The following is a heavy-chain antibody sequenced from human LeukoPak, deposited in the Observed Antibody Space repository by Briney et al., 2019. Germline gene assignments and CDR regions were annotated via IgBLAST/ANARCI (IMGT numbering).Heavy chain of an antibody. V-gene: IGHV4-59*01. CDR3: VRNAGDY. Sequence: PSETLSLTCTISGGSIGSYYWSWIRQPPGKGLEWIGYIYYSGSTNYNPSLKSPVTMSVDTSKNQFSLKLSSVTAADTAVYYCVRNAGDYWGQGTLVTVSS. CDR1: GGSIGSYY. CDR2: IYYSGST. J-gene: IGHJ4*02.